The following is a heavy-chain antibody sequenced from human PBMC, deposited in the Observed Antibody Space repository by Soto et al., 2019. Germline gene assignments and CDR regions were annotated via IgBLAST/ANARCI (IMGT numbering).Heavy chain of an antibody. CDR1: GYSFTSYW. CDR2: IYPGDSDT. Sequence: GESVKISCKGSGYSFTSYWIGWVRQMPGKGLEWMGIIYPGDSDTRYSPSFQGQVTISADKSISTAYLQWSSLKASDTAMYYCARRSGSYSVFDWFDPWGQGTLVTVSS. CDR3: ARRSGSYSVFDWFDP. V-gene: IGHV5-51*01. D-gene: IGHD1-26*01. J-gene: IGHJ5*02.